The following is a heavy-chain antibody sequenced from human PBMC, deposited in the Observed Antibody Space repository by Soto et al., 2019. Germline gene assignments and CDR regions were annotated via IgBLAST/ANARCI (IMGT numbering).Heavy chain of an antibody. J-gene: IGHJ4*02. CDR3: ARVMVHSGYDSFDY. CDR1: GFTFSSYA. CDR2: ISYDGSNK. Sequence: GGSLRLSCAASGFTFSSYAMHWVRQAPGKGLEWVAVISYDGSNKYYADSVKGRFTISRDNSKNTLYLQMNSLRAEDTAVYYCARVMVHSGYDSFDYWGQGTLVTVSS. V-gene: IGHV3-30-3*01. D-gene: IGHD5-12*01.